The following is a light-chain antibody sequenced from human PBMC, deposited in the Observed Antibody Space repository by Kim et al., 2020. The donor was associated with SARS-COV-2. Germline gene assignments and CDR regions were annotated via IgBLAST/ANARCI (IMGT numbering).Light chain of an antibody. CDR3: QQRSNLIT. J-gene: IGKJ5*01. CDR2: DVS. V-gene: IGKV3-11*01. Sequence: SLLPGERAPLSCRASQRVSSYLAWYQQKPGQALRLLIYDVSSRATGIPARFSGSGSGTDFTLTISSLEPEEFAVYYCQQRSNLITFGQGTRLEIK. CDR1: QRVSSY.